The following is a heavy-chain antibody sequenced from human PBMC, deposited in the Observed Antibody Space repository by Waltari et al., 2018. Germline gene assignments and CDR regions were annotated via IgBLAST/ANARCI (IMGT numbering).Heavy chain of an antibody. D-gene: IGHD1-26*01. CDR3: ARADTSTSYFYYYMDV. J-gene: IGHJ6*03. CDR1: GGSTSTYY. V-gene: IGHV4-59*01. CDR2: IHYSGSG. Sequence: QVQLQESGPGLVKPSETLSLTCTVSGGSTSTYYWSWVRQSPGKGLEWIGYIHYSGSGLYNPSLRSRVAISLYTPNNQFSLRLRSVTAADAAIYYCARADTSTSYFYYYMDVWGKGTTVTVSS.